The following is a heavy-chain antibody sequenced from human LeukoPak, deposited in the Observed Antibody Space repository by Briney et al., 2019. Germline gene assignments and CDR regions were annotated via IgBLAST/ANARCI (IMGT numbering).Heavy chain of an antibody. Sequence: ASVRVSCKASGYTFTSYEINWVRQAPGQGLEWRGWMNPKSGNTDYAQKLQGRVTITRNTAISTAYMELSSLRSEDTAVYYCARTIAAAAPFDPWGQGTLVTVSS. CDR3: ARTIAAAAPFDP. J-gene: IGHJ5*02. CDR2: MNPKSGNT. D-gene: IGHD6-13*01. V-gene: IGHV1-8*01. CDR1: GYTFTSYE.